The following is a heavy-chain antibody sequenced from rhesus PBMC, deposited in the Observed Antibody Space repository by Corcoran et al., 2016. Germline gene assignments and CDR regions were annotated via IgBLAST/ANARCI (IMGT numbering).Heavy chain of an antibody. V-gene: IGHV2-95*01. CDR2: IYLNDSK. CDR1: GFSISTSGTG. J-gene: IGHJ5-1*01. D-gene: IGHD6-37*01. Sequence: QVTLKESGPALVKPTQTLTLTCTFSGFSISTSGTGVGWIRQPPGKALELLASIYLNDSKYYRTSLKSRLTISKDTSKNQVVLTLTNMDPVDTATYSCAPSGGKGFDVWGPGVLVTVSS. CDR3: APSGGKGFDV.